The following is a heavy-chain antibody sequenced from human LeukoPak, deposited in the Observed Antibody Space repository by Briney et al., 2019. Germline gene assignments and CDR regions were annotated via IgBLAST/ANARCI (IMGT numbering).Heavy chain of an antibody. D-gene: IGHD1-1*01. CDR3: ARQNDLRLDY. J-gene: IGHJ4*02. Sequence: GESLKIFCKGSGYTFSSYWIGWVRQMPGKGLEWMGIIYPGDSDTRYSPSLQGQVTISVDTSIGTAYLQWSSLKASDTAIYYCARQNDLRLDYWGQGTLVTVSS. CDR2: IYPGDSDT. CDR1: GYTFSSYW. V-gene: IGHV5-51*01.